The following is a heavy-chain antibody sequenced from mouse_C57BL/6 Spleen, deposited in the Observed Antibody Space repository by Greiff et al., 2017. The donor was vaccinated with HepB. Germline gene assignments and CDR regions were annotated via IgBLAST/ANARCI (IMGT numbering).Heavy chain of an antibody. CDR1: GYAFSSYR. Sequence: QVQLQQSGAELVKPGASVKISCKASGYAFSSYRMNWVKQRPGKGLEWIGQIYPGDGDTNYNGKFKGKATLTADKSSSTAYMQLSSLTSEDSAVYFCARSDYDGYYFDYWGQGTTLTVSS. V-gene: IGHV1-80*01. CDR3: ARSDYDGYYFDY. J-gene: IGHJ2*01. CDR2: IYPGDGDT. D-gene: IGHD2-3*01.